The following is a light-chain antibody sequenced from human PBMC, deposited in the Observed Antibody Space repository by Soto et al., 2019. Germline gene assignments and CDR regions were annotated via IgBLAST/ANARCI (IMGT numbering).Light chain of an antibody. J-gene: IGKJ4*01. V-gene: IGKV3-11*01. CDR2: DAS. CDR1: QSVSIY. CDR3: QQRSNWPRVT. Sequence: TQSPATLSLSPGERAALSCRASQSVSIYLAWYQQKPGQAPRLLIYDASNRATGIPARFSGSGSGTDFTLTISSLEPEDFAVYYCQQRSNWPRVTFGGGTKVDIK.